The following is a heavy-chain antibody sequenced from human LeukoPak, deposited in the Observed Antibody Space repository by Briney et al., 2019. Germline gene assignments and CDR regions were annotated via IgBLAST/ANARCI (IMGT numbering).Heavy chain of an antibody. Sequence: PSETLSLTCAVSGYSISSGYYWGWIRQPPGKGLEWIGSISHSGSTYYNPSLKSRVTISVDTSKNQFSLKLSSVTAADTAVYYCARQVLNYYYYMDVWGKGTTVTVSS. CDR3: ARQVLNYYYYMDV. J-gene: IGHJ6*03. V-gene: IGHV4-38-2*01. CDR1: GYSISSGYY. CDR2: ISHSGST.